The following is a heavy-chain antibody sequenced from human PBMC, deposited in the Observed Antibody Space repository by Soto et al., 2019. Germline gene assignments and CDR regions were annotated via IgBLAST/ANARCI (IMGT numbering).Heavy chain of an antibody. CDR3: ARPGFSSSWFLGNYYYYMDV. J-gene: IGHJ6*03. D-gene: IGHD6-13*01. V-gene: IGHV4-34*01. Sequence: QVELQQWGAGLLKPSETLSLTCAVYGGSFIGYYWRWIRQPPGKGLEWIGEINHSGSTNYNPSLKSRVTISVDMSKNQFSLKLSSVTAADTAVYYCARPGFSSSWFLGNYYYYMDVWGKGTTVTVSS. CDR1: GGSFIGYY. CDR2: INHSGST.